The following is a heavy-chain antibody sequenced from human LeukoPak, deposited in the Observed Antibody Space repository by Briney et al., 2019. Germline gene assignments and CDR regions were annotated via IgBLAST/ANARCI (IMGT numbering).Heavy chain of an antibody. Sequence: ASVKVSCKASGGTFSSYAISWVRQAPGQGLEWMGGIIPIFGTANYAQKFQGRVTITADKSTSTAYMELSSLRSEDTAVYYCARVHYDSSGYFHAFDIWGQGTMVTVSS. CDR2: IIPIFGTA. J-gene: IGHJ3*02. CDR3: ARVHYDSSGYFHAFDI. D-gene: IGHD3-22*01. V-gene: IGHV1-69*06. CDR1: GGTFSSYA.